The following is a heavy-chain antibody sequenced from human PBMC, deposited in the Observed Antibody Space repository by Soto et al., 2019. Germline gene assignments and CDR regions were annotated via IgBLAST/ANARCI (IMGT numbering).Heavy chain of an antibody. J-gene: IGHJ6*02. V-gene: IGHV1-18*01. D-gene: IGHD2-8*01. CDR3: ARAGNCTNGVCYDYYYYGMDV. CDR1: GYTFTSYG. CDR2: ISAYNGNT. Sequence: ASVKVSCKASGYTFTSYGISWVRQAPGQGLEWMGWISAYNGNTNYAQKLQGRVTMTTDTSTSTAYMELRSLRYDDTAVYYCARAGNCTNGVCYDYYYYGMDVWGQGTTVTVSS.